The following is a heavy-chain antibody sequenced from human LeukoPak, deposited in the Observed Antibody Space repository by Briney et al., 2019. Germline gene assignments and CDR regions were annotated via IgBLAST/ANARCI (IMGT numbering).Heavy chain of an antibody. D-gene: IGHD3-10*01. V-gene: IGHV4-38-2*01. CDR1: GYSISSGYY. J-gene: IGHJ6*03. CDR3: ATVIWFGESYYDIDV. Sequence: SETLSLTCAVSGYSISSGYYWGWIRQPPGKGLEWIGSIYHSGSTYYTPSLKSRVTISVATSKNQFSLKLSSVTAANTAVYYCATVIWFGESYYDIDVWGEGTTVTVSS. CDR2: IYHSGST.